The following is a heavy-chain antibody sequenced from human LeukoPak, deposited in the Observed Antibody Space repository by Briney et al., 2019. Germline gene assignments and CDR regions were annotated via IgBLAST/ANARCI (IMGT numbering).Heavy chain of an antibody. CDR3: ATNLGWGYYYYGMDV. V-gene: IGHV1-8*01. J-gene: IGHJ6*02. CDR2: MNPNSGNT. Sequence: ASVKVSCKASGYTFTSYDINWVRQATGQVLEWMGWMNPNSGNTGYAQKFQGRVTMTRNTSISTAYMELSSLRSEDTAVYYCATNLGWGYYYYGMDVWGQGTTVTVSS. CDR1: GYTFTSYD. D-gene: IGHD6-19*01.